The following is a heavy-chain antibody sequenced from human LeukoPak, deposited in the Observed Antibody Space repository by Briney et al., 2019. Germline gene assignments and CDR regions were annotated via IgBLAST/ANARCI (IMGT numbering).Heavy chain of an antibody. V-gene: IGHV3-13*01. J-gene: IGHJ6*04. Sequence: GGSLRLSCAASGFTFSSYDMHWVRQATGKGLEWVSAIGTAGDTYYPGSVKGRFTISRDNAKNSLYLQMNSLRAEDTAVYYCAELGITMIGGVWGKGTTVTISS. CDR3: AELGITMIGGV. D-gene: IGHD3-10*02. CDR2: IGTAGDT. CDR1: GFTFSSYD.